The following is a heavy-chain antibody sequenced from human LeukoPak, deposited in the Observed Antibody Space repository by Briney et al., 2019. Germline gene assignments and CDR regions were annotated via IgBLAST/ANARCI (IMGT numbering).Heavy chain of an antibody. Sequence: PGGSLRLSCAASGFTFSSYWMSWVRQVPGKGLEWVANIKQDGSRIHYVDSVKGRFTISRDNAKNSLYLQMNSLRAEDTAVYYCARDPGIAAAGTVGYFDFWGQGTLVTVSS. CDR2: IKQDGSRI. D-gene: IGHD6-13*01. J-gene: IGHJ4*02. CDR1: GFTFSSYW. CDR3: ARDPGIAAAGTVGYFDF. V-gene: IGHV3-7*01.